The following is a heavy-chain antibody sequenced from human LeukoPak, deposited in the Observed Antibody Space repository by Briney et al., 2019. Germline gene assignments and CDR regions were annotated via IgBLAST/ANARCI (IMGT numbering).Heavy chain of an antibody. D-gene: IGHD6-19*01. J-gene: IGHJ6*02. CDR2: MNPNSGNT. V-gene: IGHV1-8*01. CDR1: VYTFTSYD. Sequence: GASVKVSCKASVYTFTSYDINWVRQATGQGLEWVGWMNPNSGNTGYEQKFQGRVTMTRNTSISTAYMELSSLRSEGTAVYYCARGGYSSGWINYYYYGMDVWGQGTTVTVSS. CDR3: ARGGYSSGWINYYYYGMDV.